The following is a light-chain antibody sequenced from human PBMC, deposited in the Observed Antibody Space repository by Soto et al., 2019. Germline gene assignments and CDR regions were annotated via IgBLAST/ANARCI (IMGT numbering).Light chain of an antibody. Sequence: EVVMTQSPDTLPVSPGERATLSCRASQSVSSNLAWYQRKPGQGPRLLIYGATSRPTGIPDRFSGSGSGTDFTLTISSLEPEDFAIYYCQQRNDWQVTFGQGTRLEI. CDR1: QSVSSN. V-gene: IGKV3D-15*01. J-gene: IGKJ5*01. CDR3: QQRNDWQVT. CDR2: GAT.